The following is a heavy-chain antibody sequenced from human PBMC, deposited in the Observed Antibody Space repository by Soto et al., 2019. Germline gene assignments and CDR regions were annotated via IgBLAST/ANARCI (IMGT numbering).Heavy chain of an antibody. CDR3: TTGPSQYYYYGMDV. CDR2: IKSKTDGGTT. J-gene: IGHJ6*02. Sequence: EVQLVESGGGLVKPGGSLRLSCAASGFTFSNAWMNWVRQAPGKGLEWVGRIKSKTDGGTTDYAAPVKGRFTISRDDSKNTMYLQMNSLKTEDTAVYYCTTGPSQYYYYGMDVWGQGTTVTVSS. CDR1: GFTFSNAW. V-gene: IGHV3-15*07.